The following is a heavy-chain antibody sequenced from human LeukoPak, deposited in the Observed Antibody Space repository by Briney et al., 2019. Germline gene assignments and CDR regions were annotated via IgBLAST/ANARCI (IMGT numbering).Heavy chain of an antibody. D-gene: IGHD1-26*01. CDR1: GGSISSSSYY. CDR3: ARRLSWGAPNFDY. V-gene: IGHV4-39*01. CDR2: IYYSGST. Sequence: PSETLSLTCTVSGGSISSSSYYWGWIRQPPGKGLEWIGSIYYSGSTYYNPSLKSRVTISVDTSKNQFSLKLSSVTAADTAVYYCARRLSWGAPNFDYWGQGTLVTVSS. J-gene: IGHJ4*02.